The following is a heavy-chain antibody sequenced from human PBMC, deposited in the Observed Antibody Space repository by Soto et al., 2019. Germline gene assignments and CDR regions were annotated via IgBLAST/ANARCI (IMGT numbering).Heavy chain of an antibody. V-gene: IGHV3-23*01. CDR1: AFTFSSFA. D-gene: IGHD5-18*01. CDR2: ISGSGDDT. CDR3: AGPGYSSQDY. J-gene: IGHJ4*02. Sequence: GGSLSLSCAPSAFTFSSFALSWVRQAPGKGLEWVSAISGSGDDTDYADSVKGRFTISRHNSKHTLYLQMNSLRAEATAVYYCAGPGYSSQDYWGQGALVTVSS.